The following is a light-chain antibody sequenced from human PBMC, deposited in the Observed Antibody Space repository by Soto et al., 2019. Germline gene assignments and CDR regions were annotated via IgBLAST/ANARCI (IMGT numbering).Light chain of an antibody. CDR3: HQFGRSPT. CDR1: QSISSSY. V-gene: IGKV3-20*01. J-gene: IGKJ3*01. CDR2: GAS. Sequence: EIVLTQSPGTLSLSPGERATLSCRASQSISSSYLAWYQQKPGQAPRLLICGASSRATGIPDRFSGSGSGTDLTLTISRLEPEDLAVYYCHQFGRSPTFGPGTKVDIK.